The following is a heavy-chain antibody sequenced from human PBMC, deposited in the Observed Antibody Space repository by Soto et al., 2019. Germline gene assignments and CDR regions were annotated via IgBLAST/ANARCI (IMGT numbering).Heavy chain of an antibody. D-gene: IGHD6-13*01. CDR3: AKDRVVRAAAGIYFDY. CDR2: ISYDGSNK. CDR1: GFTFSSYG. J-gene: IGHJ4*02. V-gene: IGHV3-30*18. Sequence: GGSLRLSCAASGFTFSSYGMHWVRQAPGKGLEWVAVISYDGSNKYYADSVKGRFTISRDNSKNTLYLQMNSLRAEDTAVYYCAKDRVVRAAAGIYFDYWGQGTLVTVSS.